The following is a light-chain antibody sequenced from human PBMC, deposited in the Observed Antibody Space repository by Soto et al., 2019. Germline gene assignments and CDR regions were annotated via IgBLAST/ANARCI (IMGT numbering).Light chain of an antibody. J-gene: IGKJ2*01. CDR3: QQSYITPA. CDR1: QSISTF. Sequence: DLQMTQSPSSLSASVGDRVTITCRASQSISTFLNWYQQKPGRAPNLLIFAASSLQSGVPSRFSGSGSGTDFTLTISSLQPEDFATYYCQQSYITPAFGQGTKLEVK. V-gene: IGKV1-39*01. CDR2: AAS.